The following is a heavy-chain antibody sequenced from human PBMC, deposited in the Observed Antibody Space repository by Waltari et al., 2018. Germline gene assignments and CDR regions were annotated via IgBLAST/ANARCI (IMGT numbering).Heavy chain of an antibody. CDR2: INPNSGGT. J-gene: IGHJ6*02. D-gene: IGHD2-15*01. V-gene: IGHV1-2*06. CDR3: ARTPSGYCSGGSCYGMDV. Sequence: VKVSCKASGYTFTGYYMHWVRQAPGQGLEWMGRINPNSGGTNYAQKFQGRVTMTRDTSISTAYMELSRLRSDDTAVYYCARTPSGYCSGGSCYGMDVWGQGTTVTVSS. CDR1: GYTFTGYY.